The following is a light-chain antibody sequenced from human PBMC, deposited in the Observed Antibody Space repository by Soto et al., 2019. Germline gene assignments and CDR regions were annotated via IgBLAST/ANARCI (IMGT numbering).Light chain of an antibody. CDR2: DAF. V-gene: IGKV3-11*01. CDR1: QSVSSY. Sequence: EIVLTQSPATLSLSPGERATLSCRASQSVSSYLAWYQQKPGQAPRLLIYDAFKRATGIPARFSGSGSGTDFTLTISSLEPEDFAVYYCQQRSNWPTFGQGTRLEIK. J-gene: IGKJ5*01. CDR3: QQRSNWPT.